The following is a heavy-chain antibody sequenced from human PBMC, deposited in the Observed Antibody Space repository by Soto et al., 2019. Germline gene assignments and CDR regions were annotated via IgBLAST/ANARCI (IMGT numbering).Heavy chain of an antibody. J-gene: IGHJ4*02. V-gene: IGHV3-30-3*01. Sequence: GGSLRLSCAASGFTFSSYAMHWVRQAPGKGLEWVAVISYDGSNKYYADSVKGRFTISRDNSKNTLYLQMNSLRAEDTAVYYCVRERGYSYGTVFDYWGQGTLVTVSS. D-gene: IGHD5-18*01. CDR2: ISYDGSNK. CDR3: VRERGYSYGTVFDY. CDR1: GFTFSSYA.